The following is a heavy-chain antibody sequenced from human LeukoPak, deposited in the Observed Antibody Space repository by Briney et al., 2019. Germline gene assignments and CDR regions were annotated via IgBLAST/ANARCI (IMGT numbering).Heavy chain of an antibody. J-gene: IGHJ4*02. D-gene: IGHD2-21*01. V-gene: IGHV3-23*01. CDR1: GFTFSSYS. Sequence: PGGSLRLSCAASGFTFSSYSMNWVRQAPGKGLEWVSAINSGGDATKYADSVKGRFTISRDNSKNTLSLQLNSLRAEDTAIYYCAKSDCGTIGCKLLNYWGQGTLVTVSS. CDR3: AKSDCGTIGCKLLNY. CDR2: INSGGDAT.